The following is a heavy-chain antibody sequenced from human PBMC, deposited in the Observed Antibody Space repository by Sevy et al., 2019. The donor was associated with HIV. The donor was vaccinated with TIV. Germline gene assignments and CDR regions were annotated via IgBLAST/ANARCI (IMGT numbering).Heavy chain of an antibody. D-gene: IGHD1-20*01. J-gene: IGHJ4*02. CDR3: TNRGIVIITGFDY. Sequence: GGSLRLSCAASGVIFNSHAMSWVRQAPGKGLEWGSTIGGSGGYTYYSDSVKGRFSISRNNSKNTVYLQMNSLRAEDTAVYYCTNRGIVIITGFDYWGQGTLVTVSS. CDR2: IGGSGGYT. CDR1: GVIFNSHA. V-gene: IGHV3-23*01.